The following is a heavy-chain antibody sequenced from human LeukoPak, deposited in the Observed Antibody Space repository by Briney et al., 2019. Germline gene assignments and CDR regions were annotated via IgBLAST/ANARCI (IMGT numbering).Heavy chain of an antibody. CDR1: GGSISSSSYY. V-gene: IGHV4-39*07. Sequence: PSETLSLTCTVSGGSISSSSYYWGWIRQPPGKGLEWIGEINHSGSTNYNPSLKSRVTISVDTSKNQFSLKLSSVTAADTAVYYCARSYDFWSGYSFDYWGQGTLVTVSS. J-gene: IGHJ4*02. D-gene: IGHD3-3*01. CDR3: ARSYDFWSGYSFDY. CDR2: INHSGST.